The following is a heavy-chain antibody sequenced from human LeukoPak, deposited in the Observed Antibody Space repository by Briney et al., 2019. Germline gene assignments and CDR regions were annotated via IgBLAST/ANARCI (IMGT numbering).Heavy chain of an antibody. CDR1: GFTFSNYA. CDR3: AKDTPPRRGY. J-gene: IGHJ4*02. CDR2: ISGSGGST. V-gene: IGHV3-23*01. D-gene: IGHD6-6*01. Sequence: WGSLRLPCAASGFTFSNYAMSWVRQAPGKGLEWVSAISGSGGSTHYADPVKGRFTISRDNSKNTLYLQMNSLRVEDTAVYYCAKDTPPRRGYWGQGTLVTVSS.